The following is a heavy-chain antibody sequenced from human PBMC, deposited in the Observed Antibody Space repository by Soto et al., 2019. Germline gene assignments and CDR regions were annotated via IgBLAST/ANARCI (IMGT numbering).Heavy chain of an antibody. J-gene: IGHJ4*02. Sequence: GGSLRLSCATPGFTFSSYGIHWFRQALGKGLEWAAVISYDGSNKYYADSVKGRFTISRDNSKNTLYLQMNSLRVEDTAVYYCAKDGISSGNWNYWVDYWGQGT. V-gene: IGHV3-30*18. CDR1: GFTFSSYG. D-gene: IGHD1-7*01. CDR2: ISYDGSNK. CDR3: AKDGISSGNWNYWVDY.